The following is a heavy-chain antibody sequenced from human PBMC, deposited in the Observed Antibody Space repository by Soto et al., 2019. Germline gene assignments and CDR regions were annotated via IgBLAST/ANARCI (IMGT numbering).Heavy chain of an antibody. Sequence: ASVKVSCKASGYTFTSYAMHWLRQAPGQRLEWMGWINAGNGNTKYSQKFQGRVTITRDTSASTAYMELSSLRSEDTAVYYCARAGFYILTPFDYWGQGTLVTVSS. CDR2: INAGNGNT. V-gene: IGHV1-3*01. CDR1: GYTFTSYA. J-gene: IGHJ4*02. CDR3: ARAGFYILTPFDY. D-gene: IGHD3-9*01.